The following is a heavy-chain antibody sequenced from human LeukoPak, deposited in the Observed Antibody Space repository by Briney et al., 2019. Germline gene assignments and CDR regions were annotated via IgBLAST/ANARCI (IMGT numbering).Heavy chain of an antibody. CDR3: ARALRGVGAFDI. V-gene: IGHV1-69*13. J-gene: IGHJ3*02. D-gene: IGHD3-10*01. CDR2: IIPIFDTA. Sequence: SVKVSCKVSGYTLTELSMHWVRQAPGQGLEWMGGIIPIFDTANYAQKFQGRVTITADESTSTAYMELSGLRSEDTAVYYCARALRGVGAFDIWGQGTMVTVSS. CDR1: GYTLTELS.